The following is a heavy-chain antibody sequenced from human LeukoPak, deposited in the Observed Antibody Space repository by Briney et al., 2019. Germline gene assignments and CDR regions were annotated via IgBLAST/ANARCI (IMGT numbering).Heavy chain of an antibody. D-gene: IGHD3-22*01. J-gene: IGHJ4*02. CDR2: IRYDGSNK. CDR1: GFTFSRYG. V-gene: IGHV3-30*02. CDR3: VTPYYYDSSGYYPFDY. Sequence: GGSLRLSCAASGFTFSRYGMHWVRQAPGKGLEWVAFIRYDGSNKYYAGSVKGRFTISRDNSKNTLYLQMNSLRAEDTAVYYCVTPYYYDSSGYYPFDYWGQGTLVSVSS.